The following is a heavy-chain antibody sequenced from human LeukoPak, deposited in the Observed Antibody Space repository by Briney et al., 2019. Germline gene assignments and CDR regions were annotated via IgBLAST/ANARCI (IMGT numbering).Heavy chain of an antibody. J-gene: IGHJ4*02. V-gene: IGHV4-38-2*01. D-gene: IGHD2-21*02. CDR2: LHHSGST. CDR1: GFSISSGYY. CDR3: ARVVTAVSYFDY. Sequence: SETLSLTCDVSGFSISSGYYWGWIRQPPGKRLEWIGTLHHSGSTYYNPSLKSRLSISVDTSKNQFSLKLSSVTAADTAVYFCARVVTAVSYFDYWGQGTLVTVSS.